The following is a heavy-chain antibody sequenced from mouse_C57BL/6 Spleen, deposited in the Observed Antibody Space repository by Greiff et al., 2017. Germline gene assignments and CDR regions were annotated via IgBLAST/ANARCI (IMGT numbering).Heavy chain of an antibody. Sequence: VQLQQSGSELRSPGSSVKLSCKDFDSEVFPIAYMSWVRQKPGHGFEWIGGILPSIGRTIYGEKFEDKATLDADTLSNTAYLELNSLTSEDSAIYYCARGGSYDYDAAWFAYWGQGTLVTVSA. D-gene: IGHD2-4*01. CDR2: ILPSIGRT. CDR1: DSEVFPIAY. J-gene: IGHJ3*01. CDR3: ARGGSYDYDAAWFAY. V-gene: IGHV15-2*01.